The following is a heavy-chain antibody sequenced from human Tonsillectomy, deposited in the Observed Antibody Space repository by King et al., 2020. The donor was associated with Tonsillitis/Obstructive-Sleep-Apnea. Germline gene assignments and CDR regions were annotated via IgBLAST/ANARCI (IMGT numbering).Heavy chain of an antibody. CDR3: AGGTVIFDY. Sequence: VQLVESGGGLVQPGGSLRLSCAASGFTFSSYAMSWVRQAPGKGLELVSALSGSGGSTYYADSVKVRFTIFSDNSKNTLYLQLNSLRAEDTAVYYCAGGTVIFDYRGQGTLVTVSS. J-gene: IGHJ4*02. CDR1: GFTFSSYA. D-gene: IGHD4-17*01. CDR2: LSGSGGST. V-gene: IGHV3-23*04.